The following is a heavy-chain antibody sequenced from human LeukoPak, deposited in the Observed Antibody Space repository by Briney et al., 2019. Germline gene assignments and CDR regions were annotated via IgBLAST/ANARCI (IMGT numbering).Heavy chain of an antibody. V-gene: IGHV1-2*02. CDR3: ARDLSGVSGTRGYFQH. D-gene: IGHD1-14*01. CDR1: GYTFTGYC. J-gene: IGHJ1*01. Sequence: GASVKVSCKASGYTFTGYCMHWVRQAPGQGLEWMGWINPNNGGTSYAQQFQGRVTMTRDTSISTAYMELSRLRSDDTAVYYWARDLSGVSGTRGYFQHWGQGTLVTVSS. CDR2: INPNNGGT.